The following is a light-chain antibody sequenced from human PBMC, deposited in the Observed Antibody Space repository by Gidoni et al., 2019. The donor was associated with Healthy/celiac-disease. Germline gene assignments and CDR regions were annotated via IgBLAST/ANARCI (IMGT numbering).Light chain of an antibody. CDR2: LGS. CDR3: MQALQTPT. CDR1: QSLLHSNGYNY. J-gene: IGKJ2*01. Sequence: DSVMTQSPLSLPVTTGEPASISCRSSQSLLHSNGYNYLDWYLQKPGQSPQLLIYLGSNRASGVPDRFSGSGSGTDFTLKISRVEAEDVGVYYCMQALQTPTFGQGTKLEIK. V-gene: IGKV2-28*01.